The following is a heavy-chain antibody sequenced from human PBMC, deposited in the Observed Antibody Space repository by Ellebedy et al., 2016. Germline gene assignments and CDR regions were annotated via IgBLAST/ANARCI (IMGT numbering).Heavy chain of an antibody. CDR1: GFTFSSYA. CDR3: ARDFGGSYWSSYYGMDV. J-gene: IGHJ6*02. CDR2: ISYDGSNK. Sequence: GGSLRLXXAASGFTFSSYAMHWVRQAPGKGLEWVAVISYDGSNKYYADSVKGRFTISRDNSKNTLYLQMNSLRAEDTAVYYCARDFGGSYWSSYYGMDVWGQGTTVTVSS. V-gene: IGHV3-30-3*01. D-gene: IGHD1-26*01.